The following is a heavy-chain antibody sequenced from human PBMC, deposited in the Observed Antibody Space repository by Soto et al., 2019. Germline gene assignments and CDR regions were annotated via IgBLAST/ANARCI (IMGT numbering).Heavy chain of an antibody. J-gene: IGHJ6*02. D-gene: IGHD4-17*01. Sequence: QVRLEESGPGLVKPSETLSLICSVSGGSVTNANYFWNWIRHHPENGLEWIGYIYYSGSTRYNPSIKTRATLSIATSKKHFSLRLNSVTVADTAVYFCAREADYGGSRGGMDVWGRGTTVTVSS. V-gene: IGHV4-31*03. CDR1: GGSVTNANYF. CDR3: AREADYGGSRGGMDV. CDR2: IYYSGST.